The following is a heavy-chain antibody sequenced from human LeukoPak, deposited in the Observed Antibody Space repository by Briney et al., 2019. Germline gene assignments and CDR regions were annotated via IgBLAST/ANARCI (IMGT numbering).Heavy chain of an antibody. CDR2: VYYTGST. J-gene: IGHJ6*04. Sequence: SGTLSLTCSVSGGSIRNFYWSWIRQSPGKGLEWIGFVYYTGSTNYNPSLKSRVTISVDTSKNQFSLKLSSVTAADTAMYYCARHTPIRVPGASGYYFTMDAWGYGTTVTVSS. V-gene: IGHV4-59*08. D-gene: IGHD3-10*01. CDR3: ARHTPIRVPGASGYYFTMDA. CDR1: GGSIRNFY.